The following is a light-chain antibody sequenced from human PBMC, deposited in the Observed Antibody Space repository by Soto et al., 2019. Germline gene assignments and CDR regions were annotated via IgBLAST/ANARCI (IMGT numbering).Light chain of an antibody. Sequence: DIEMTQSPSSLSASVGDRVTITCQASQGVSDHLNWYQQRPGKAPKLLIYDASNLHAGVPSRFRGSGSGTEFSFTINSLQPEDIATYYCQQYDDLPITFGQRTRLENK. V-gene: IGKV1-33*01. CDR3: QQYDDLPIT. J-gene: IGKJ5*01. CDR1: QGVSDH. CDR2: DAS.